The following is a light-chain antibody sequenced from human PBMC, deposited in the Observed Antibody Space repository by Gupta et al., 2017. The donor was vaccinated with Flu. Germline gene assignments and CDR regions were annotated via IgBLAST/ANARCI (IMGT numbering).Light chain of an antibody. V-gene: IGLV1-44*01. CDR2: SNN. J-gene: IGLJ1*01. CDR3: AAWDESLNGLYV. Sequence: QSVLTQPPSASGTPGQRVPIPCSGSSSNIGSNIVNWYQQLPGTAPKPLIYSNNQPPSGVPDRFSGSKAGTSASLAISGLQSEDEADYYCAAWDESLNGLYVFGTGTKVTVL. CDR1: SSNIGSNI.